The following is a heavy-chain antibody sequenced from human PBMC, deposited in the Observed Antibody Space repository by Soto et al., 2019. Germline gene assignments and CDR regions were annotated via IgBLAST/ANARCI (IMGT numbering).Heavy chain of an antibody. CDR3: AREYGDYYNWFDP. V-gene: IGHV4-59*01. J-gene: IGHJ5*02. Sequence: SETLSLTCTVSGGSISSYYWSWIRQPPGKGLEWIGYIYYSGSTNYNPSLKSRVTISVDTSKNQFSLKLSSVTAADTAVYYCAREYGDYYNWFDPWGQGTLVTVSS. CDR2: IYYSGST. D-gene: IGHD4-17*01. CDR1: GGSISSYY.